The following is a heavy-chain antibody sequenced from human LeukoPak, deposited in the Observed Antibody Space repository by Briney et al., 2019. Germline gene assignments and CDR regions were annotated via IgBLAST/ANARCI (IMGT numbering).Heavy chain of an antibody. V-gene: IGHV4-59*11. D-gene: IGHD3-10*01. CDR1: GGSISSHY. J-gene: IGHJ4*02. CDR2: IYYSGST. CDR3: IYGSGSYQFDY. Sequence: NPSETLSFTCTVSGGSISSHYWSWIRQPPGKGLEWIGYIYYSGSTNYNPSLKSRVTISVDTSKNQFSLKLSSVTAADTAVYYCIYGSGSYQFDYWGQGTLVTVSS.